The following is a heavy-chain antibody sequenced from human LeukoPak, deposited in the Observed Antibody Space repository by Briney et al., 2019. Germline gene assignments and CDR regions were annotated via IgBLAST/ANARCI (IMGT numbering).Heavy chain of an antibody. CDR2: TYYRSKWYN. CDR3: ARVAGDITYFDL. D-gene: IGHD3-9*01. CDR1: GDSVSSNSAA. Sequence: SQTLSLTCAISGDSVSSNSAAWNWIRQSPSIGLEWLGKTYYRSKWYNDYVVSVKSRITSNVDTSKNQFSLQLNSVTPEDTAVYYCARVAGDITYFDLWGRGTLGT. V-gene: IGHV6-1*01. J-gene: IGHJ2*01.